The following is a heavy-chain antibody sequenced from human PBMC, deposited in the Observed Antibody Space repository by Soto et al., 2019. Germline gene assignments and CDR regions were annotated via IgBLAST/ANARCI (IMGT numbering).Heavy chain of an antibody. CDR3: AKDSPYSSSWYDFDY. D-gene: IGHD6-13*01. J-gene: IGHJ4*02. CDR1: GFTFNNYA. V-gene: IGHV3-23*01. Sequence: PGGSLRLSCAASGFTFNNYAMSWVRQAPGKGLEWVSVVSGSGDGTSYADSVRGRFTISRDNSKNTLYLQMNSLRAEDTALYYCAKDSPYSSSWYDFDYWGQGTLVTVSS. CDR2: VSGSGDGT.